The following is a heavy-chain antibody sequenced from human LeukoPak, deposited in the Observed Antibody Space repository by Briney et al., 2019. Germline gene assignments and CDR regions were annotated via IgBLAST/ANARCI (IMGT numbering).Heavy chain of an antibody. CDR2: ISGSGGST. CDR3: ANAARGYCSGGSCYDY. D-gene: IGHD2-15*01. Sequence: GGSLRLSCAVSGFTVSSNYMSWVRQAPGKGLEWVSAISGSGGSTYYADSVKGRFTISRDNSKNTLYLQMNSLRAEDTAVYYCANAARGYCSGGSCYDYWGQGTLVTVSS. V-gene: IGHV3-23*01. CDR1: GFTVSSNY. J-gene: IGHJ4*02.